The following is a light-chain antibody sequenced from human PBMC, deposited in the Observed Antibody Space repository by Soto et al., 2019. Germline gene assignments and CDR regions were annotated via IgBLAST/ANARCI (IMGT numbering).Light chain of an antibody. J-gene: IGKJ2*01. CDR3: QQYSNCPST. V-gene: IGKV3-15*01. CDR1: QSVSSN. Sequence: EIVMTQSPATLSVSPGERATLSCRASQSVSSNLAWYQQKPGQSPRLLIYAASARATGIPARFSGSGSGTEFTLTISSLQSEDVAVYYCQQYSNCPSTFGQGTKLEIK. CDR2: AAS.